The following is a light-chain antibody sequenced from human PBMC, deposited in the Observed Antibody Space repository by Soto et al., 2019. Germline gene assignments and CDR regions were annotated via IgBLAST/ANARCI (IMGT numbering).Light chain of an antibody. V-gene: IGLV2-14*01. CDR3: SSYTSSSTVL. CDR1: SSDIGGYNY. J-gene: IGLJ2*01. CDR2: EVS. Sequence: QSALTQPASVSGSPGQSITISCTGGSSDIGGYNYVSWFQQHPGKAPKLMIYEVSNRPSGVSNRFSGSKSGNTASLTISGLQAEDEADYYCSSYTSSSTVLFGGGTKLTVL.